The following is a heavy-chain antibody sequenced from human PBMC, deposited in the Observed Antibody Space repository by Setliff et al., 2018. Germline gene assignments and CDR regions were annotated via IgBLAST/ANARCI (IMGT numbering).Heavy chain of an antibody. J-gene: IGHJ4*02. Sequence: ASVKVSCKASGYTFTSYDINWVRQATGQGLEWMGWMNPNSGNTGYAQKFQGRVTMTRNTSISTAYMELSSLRYEDTTVYYCARGLYYGDSDFDYWGQGTLVTVSS. D-gene: IGHD4-17*01. CDR2: MNPNSGNT. V-gene: IGHV1-8*02. CDR1: GYTFTSYD. CDR3: ARGLYYGDSDFDY.